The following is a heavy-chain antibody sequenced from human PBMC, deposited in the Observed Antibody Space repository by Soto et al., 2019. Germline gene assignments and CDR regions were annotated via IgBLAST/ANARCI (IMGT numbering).Heavy chain of an antibody. J-gene: IGHJ3*02. CDR1: GGSVSSGSYY. V-gene: IGHV4-61*01. D-gene: IGHD3-22*01. CDR2: IYYSGST. CDR3: ARDSSGYYGAAAFDI. Sequence: QVQLQESGPGLVKPSETLSLTCTVSGGSVSSGSYYWSWIRQPPGKGLEWIGYIYYSGSTNYNPSLKSRFTISVDPSKNQFSLKLSSVTAADTAVYYCARDSSGYYGAAAFDIWGQGTMVTVSS.